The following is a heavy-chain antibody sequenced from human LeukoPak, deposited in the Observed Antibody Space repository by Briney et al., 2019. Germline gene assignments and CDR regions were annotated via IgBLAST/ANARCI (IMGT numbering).Heavy chain of an antibody. J-gene: IGHJ3*02. CDR1: GFTFSSYG. Sequence: GGSLRLSCAASGFTFSSYGMHWVRQAPGKGLEWVAFIRYDGSNKCYADSVKGRFTISRDNSKNTLYLQMNSLRAEDTAVYYCAKEREMGRYFDWFYAFDIWGQGTMVTVSS. CDR2: IRYDGSNK. CDR3: AKEREMGRYFDWFYAFDI. V-gene: IGHV3-30*02. D-gene: IGHD3-9*01.